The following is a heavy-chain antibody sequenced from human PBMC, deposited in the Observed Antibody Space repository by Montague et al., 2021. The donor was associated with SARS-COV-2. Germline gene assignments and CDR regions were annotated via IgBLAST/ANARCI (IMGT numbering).Heavy chain of an antibody. D-gene: IGHD4-11*01. V-gene: IGHV4-59*08. CDR1: GSWNSGAD. Sequence: SETLSLTCTSLGSWNSGADGRSTRLNPSNHRNWIAVFSLKKKTNYNPSLTSRVTISVDTSKNQFSLKVNSVNAADTAVYYCARHYSDTLPAVYWGQGNRVPAS. J-gene: IGHJ4*02. CDR2: FSLKKKT. CDR3: ARHYSDTLPAVY.